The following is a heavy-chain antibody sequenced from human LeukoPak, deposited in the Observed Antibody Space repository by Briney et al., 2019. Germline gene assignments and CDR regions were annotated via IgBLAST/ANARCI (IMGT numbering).Heavy chain of an antibody. Sequence: PSETLSLTCTVSGGSISSSSSYWGWVRQPPGKGLEWIGTIYYGGSTYYKPSLKSRVTISVDTSKNQFSLRLSSVTAADTAVYYCARTLSVLPINWFDPWGQGTVVTVSS. CDR3: ARTLSVLPINWFDP. CDR2: IYYGGST. D-gene: IGHD3-10*01. V-gene: IGHV4-39*07. CDR1: GGSISSSSSY. J-gene: IGHJ5*02.